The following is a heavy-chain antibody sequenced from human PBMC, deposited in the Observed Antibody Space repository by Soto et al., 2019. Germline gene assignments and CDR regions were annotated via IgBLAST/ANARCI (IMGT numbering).Heavy chain of an antibody. CDR3: VRGGGGGLFDP. CDR2: ISPGSRYP. Sequence: QGQLVESGGGLVPPGGSLRLSCAGSGYTFGDSYMSWIRQAPGKGLEWLSYISPGSRYPAYADSVKGRFTISRDNAKRSLYLQMMSLTAEDTAIYYCVRGGGGGLFDPWGQGTMVTVSS. CDR1: GYTFGDSY. D-gene: IGHD2-15*01. J-gene: IGHJ5*02. V-gene: IGHV3-11*06.